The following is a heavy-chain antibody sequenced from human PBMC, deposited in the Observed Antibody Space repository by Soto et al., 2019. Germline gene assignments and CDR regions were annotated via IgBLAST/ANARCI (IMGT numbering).Heavy chain of an antibody. J-gene: IGHJ6*03. CDR1: GYTFTSYG. CDR2: ISAYNGNT. V-gene: IGHV1-18*01. CDR3: ARAPPMTTVTTYYYYYMDV. Sequence: VASVKVSCKASGYTFTSYGISWVRQAPGQGLEWMGWISAYNGNTNYAQKLQGRVTMTTDTSTSTAYMELRSLRSDDTAVYYCARAPPMTTVTTYYYYYMDVWGKGTTVTVAS. D-gene: IGHD4-17*01.